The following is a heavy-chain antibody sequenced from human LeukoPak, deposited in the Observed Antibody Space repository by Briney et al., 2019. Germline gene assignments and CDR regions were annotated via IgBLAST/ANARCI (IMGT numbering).Heavy chain of an antibody. D-gene: IGHD6-13*01. CDR3: ARSRVAAAGDPYFDY. Sequence: PGGSLRLSCAASGFTFSSYWMSWVRQAPGKGLEWVANIKQDGSEKYYVDSVKGRFTISRDNAKNSLYLQMNSLRAEDTAVYYCARSRVAAAGDPYFDYWGQGTLVTVS. J-gene: IGHJ4*02. CDR2: IKQDGSEK. V-gene: IGHV3-7*01. CDR1: GFTFSSYW.